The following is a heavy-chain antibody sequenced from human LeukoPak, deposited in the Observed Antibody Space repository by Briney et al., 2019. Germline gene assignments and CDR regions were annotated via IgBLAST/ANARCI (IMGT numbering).Heavy chain of an antibody. J-gene: IGHJ4*02. Sequence: SETLSLTCAVSGGSFSGYYWSWIRQPPGKGLEWIGEINHSGSTNYNPSLKSRVTMSVDTSKNQFSLKLSSVTAADTAVYYCARDRYYYDSSGYYQLDYWGQGTLVTVSS. CDR1: GGSFSGYY. V-gene: IGHV4-34*01. D-gene: IGHD3-22*01. CDR2: INHSGST. CDR3: ARDRYYYDSSGYYQLDY.